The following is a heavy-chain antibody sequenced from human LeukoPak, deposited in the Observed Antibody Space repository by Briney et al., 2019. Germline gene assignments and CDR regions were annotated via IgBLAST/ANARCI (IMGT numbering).Heavy chain of an antibody. CDR2: IYYSGST. CDR1: GGSISSHY. D-gene: IGHD2-15*01. Sequence: SETLSLTCTVSGGSISSHYWSWIRQPPGKGLEWIGYIYYSGSTNYNPSLKSRVTISVDTSKNQFSLKLSSVTAADTAVYYCARDKNCSGGSCYSDGMDVWGQGTTVTVSS. J-gene: IGHJ6*02. V-gene: IGHV4-59*11. CDR3: ARDKNCSGGSCYSDGMDV.